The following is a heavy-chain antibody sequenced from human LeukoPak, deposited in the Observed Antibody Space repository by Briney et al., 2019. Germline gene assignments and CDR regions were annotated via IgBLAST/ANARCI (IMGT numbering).Heavy chain of an antibody. V-gene: IGHV1-69*05. CDR1: GYTFTSYA. Sequence: SVKVSCKASGYTFTSYAISWVRQAPGQGLEWMGGIIPIFGTANYAQKFQGRVTITTDESTSTAYMELGSLRSEDTAVYYCARVLDSSYDYWGQGTLVTVSS. CDR2: IIPIFGTA. CDR3: ARVLDSSYDY. J-gene: IGHJ4*02. D-gene: IGHD3-22*01.